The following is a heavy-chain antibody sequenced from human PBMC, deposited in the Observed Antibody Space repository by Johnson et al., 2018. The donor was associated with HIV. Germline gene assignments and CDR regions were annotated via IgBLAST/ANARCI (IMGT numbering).Heavy chain of an antibody. V-gene: IGHV3-30*04. CDR2: IGYDGNDK. Sequence: QVQLVESGGGVVQPGRSLRLSCAASGFTFRSYAMHWVRQAPGKGLEWVAAIGYDGNDKDYADSVKGRFTISRDNSRNTLYLHLNSLRAVDTAVYYCARESDSSGYYSDAFDIWGQGTMVTVSS. CDR3: ARESDSSGYYSDAFDI. J-gene: IGHJ3*02. D-gene: IGHD3-22*01. CDR1: GFTFRSYA.